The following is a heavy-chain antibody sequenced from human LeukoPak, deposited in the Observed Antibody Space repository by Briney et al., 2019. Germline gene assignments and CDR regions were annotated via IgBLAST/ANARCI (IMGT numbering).Heavy chain of an antibody. D-gene: IGHD3-22*01. Sequence: GGSLRLSCAASGFTFDDYAMHWVRQAPGKGLEWVSGISWNSGSIGYADSVKGRFTISRDNAKNSLYLQMNSLRAEDTALYYCAKDMFAGGYYDSSGYGPLDYWGQGTLVTVSS. V-gene: IGHV3-9*01. CDR2: ISWNSGSI. CDR1: GFTFDDYA. CDR3: AKDMFAGGYYDSSGYGPLDY. J-gene: IGHJ4*02.